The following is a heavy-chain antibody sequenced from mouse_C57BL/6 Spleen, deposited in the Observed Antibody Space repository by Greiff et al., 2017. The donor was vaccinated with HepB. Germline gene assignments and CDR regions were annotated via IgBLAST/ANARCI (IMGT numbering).Heavy chain of an antibody. CDR3: TRCGSACFAY. CDR2: IDPETGGT. Sequence: QVQLQQSGAELVRPGASVTLSCKASGYTFTDYEMHWVKQTPVHGLEWIGAIDPETGGTAYNQKFKGKAILTADKSSSTAYMELRSLTSEDSAVYYCTRCGSACFAYWGQGTLVTVSA. D-gene: IGHD1-1*02. J-gene: IGHJ3*01. CDR1: GYTFTDYE. V-gene: IGHV1-15*01.